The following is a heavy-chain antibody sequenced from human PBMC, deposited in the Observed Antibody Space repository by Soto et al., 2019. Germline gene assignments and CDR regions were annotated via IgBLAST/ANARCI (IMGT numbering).Heavy chain of an antibody. V-gene: IGHV3-7*01. D-gene: IGHD6-25*01. CDR2: INKDGSQT. J-gene: IGHJ1*01. CDR1: GFTLSNYW. CDR3: VKAIAAAQ. Sequence: EVQLVESGGALVQPGGSLRLTCATSGFTLSNYWINWVRQAPGKGLEGVANINKDGSQTSFVDSVKGGFTISRDNAKRSQYLQMNSLRAEATAIYYYVKAIAAAQWVQGPRVSVSS.